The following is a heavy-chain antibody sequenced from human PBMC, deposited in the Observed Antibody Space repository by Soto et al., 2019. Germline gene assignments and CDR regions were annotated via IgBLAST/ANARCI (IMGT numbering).Heavy chain of an antibody. D-gene: IGHD3-10*01. CDR2: ISAYNGNT. J-gene: IGHJ6*02. Sequence: QVQLVQSGAEVKKPGASVKISCKASGYTFTSYGISWVRQAPGQGLEWMGWISAYNGNTNYAQKLQGRVTMTTDTSTSTAYMELRSLRSDDTAVYYCARVEVAMVRDYYYYGMDVWGQGTTVTVSS. V-gene: IGHV1-18*01. CDR1: GYTFTSYG. CDR3: ARVEVAMVRDYYYYGMDV.